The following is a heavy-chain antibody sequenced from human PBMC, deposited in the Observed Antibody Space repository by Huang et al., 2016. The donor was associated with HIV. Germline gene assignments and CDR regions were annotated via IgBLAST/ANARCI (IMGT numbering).Heavy chain of an antibody. Sequence: QVQLVQPGAEVRKSGASVRVSCKVSGTALSELSMQWVRQAPGRGLEWMGGLDPENEETSYAHKFQGRVTMTEETWTGTAQMELSSVRCEDTAVYYCVGGIVTVPYWGQGTLVTVSS. CDR1: GTALSELS. D-gene: IGHD2-21*02. CDR2: LDPENEET. V-gene: IGHV1-24*01. CDR3: VGGIVTVPY. J-gene: IGHJ4*02.